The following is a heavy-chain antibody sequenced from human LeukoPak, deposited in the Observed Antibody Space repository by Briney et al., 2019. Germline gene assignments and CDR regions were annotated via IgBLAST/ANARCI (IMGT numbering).Heavy chain of an antibody. J-gene: IGHJ4*02. D-gene: IGHD6-13*01. CDR2: IYYSGST. Sequence: SQTLSLTCTVSGGSISSGDHYWSWIRQPPGTGLEWIGYIYYSGSTNYNPSLKSRVTISVDTSKNQFSLKLSSVTAADTAVYYCARVTYSSSWFDYWGQGTLVTVSS. CDR1: GGSISSGDHY. CDR3: ARVTYSSSWFDY. V-gene: IGHV4-61*08.